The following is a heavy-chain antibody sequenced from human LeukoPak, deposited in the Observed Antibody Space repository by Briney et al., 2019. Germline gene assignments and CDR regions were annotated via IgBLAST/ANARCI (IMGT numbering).Heavy chain of an antibody. D-gene: IGHD3-10*01. CDR1: GGSISTSY. J-gene: IGHJ4*02. V-gene: IGHV4-4*07. CDR2: IYTSGST. CDR3: ARDSDYGLGPIDY. Sequence: PSETLSLTCTVSGGSISTSYWSWLRQSPGKGLEWIGRIYTSGSTNYNPSLKSRVTMSVDTSKNQFSLKLSSVTAADTAVYYCARDSDYGLGPIDYWGQGTLVTVSS.